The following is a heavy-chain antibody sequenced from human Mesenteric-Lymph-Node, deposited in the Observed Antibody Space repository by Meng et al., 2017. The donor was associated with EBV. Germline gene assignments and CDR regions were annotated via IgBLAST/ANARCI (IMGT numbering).Heavy chain of an antibody. D-gene: IGHD4-17*01. CDR3: ARDSPYGDYFDY. CDR1: GGSVSSGSYY. CDR2: IYYSGST. V-gene: IGHV4-61*01. J-gene: IGHJ4*02. Sequence: QVQLQESGPGLVQPSETLSLTCTVSGGSVSSGSYYWSWIRQPPGKGLEWIGYIYYSGSTNYNPSLKSRVTISVDTSKNQFSLKLSSVTAADTAVYYCARDSPYGDYFDYWGQGTLVTVYS.